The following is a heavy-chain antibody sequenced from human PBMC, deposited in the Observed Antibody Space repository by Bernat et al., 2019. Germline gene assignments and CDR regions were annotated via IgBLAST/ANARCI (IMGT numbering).Heavy chain of an antibody. D-gene: IGHD6-13*01. Sequence: QVQLQQSGPGLVKPSQTLSLTCAISGASVSSNSAAWNWIRQSPSRGLEWLGRTYYRSKWYNDYAVSVKSRITISPYTSKNQFSLQLNSVTHEDTAVYYSARDLGIPADWYFDLWGRGTLVTVSS. J-gene: IGHJ2*01. CDR3: ARDLGIPADWYFDL. CDR1: GASVSSNSAA. V-gene: IGHV6-1*01. CDR2: TYYRSKWYN.